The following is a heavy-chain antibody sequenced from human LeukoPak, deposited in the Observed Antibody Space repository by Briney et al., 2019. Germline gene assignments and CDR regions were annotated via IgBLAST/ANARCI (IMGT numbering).Heavy chain of an antibody. V-gene: IGHV3-23*01. CDR3: ARGSLGVTLGYFDS. CDR2: ISGGAGST. CDR1: GFTFSSYA. Sequence: GGSLRLSCAASGFTFSSYAMSWVRQAPGKGLECVSAISGGAGSTYYADSVKGRFTVSRDISENTLHLQLNSLRADDTAVYYCARGSLGVTLGYFDSWGQGTLVTVAS. J-gene: IGHJ4*02. D-gene: IGHD2-21*02.